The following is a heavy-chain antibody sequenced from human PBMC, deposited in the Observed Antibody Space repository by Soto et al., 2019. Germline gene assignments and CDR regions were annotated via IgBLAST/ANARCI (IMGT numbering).Heavy chain of an antibody. Sequence: QVQLVQSGAEVKKPGSSVKVSCKASGGTFSSYAISWVRQAPGQGLEWMGGIIPIFGTANYAQKFQGRVTITADESTSTAYMELSSLRSEDTAVYYCARDHPLPNSPPKFSRQIRGVISGMDVWGQGTTVTVSS. D-gene: IGHD3-10*01. CDR2: IIPIFGTA. V-gene: IGHV1-69*01. J-gene: IGHJ6*02. CDR1: GGTFSSYA. CDR3: ARDHPLPNSPPKFSRQIRGVISGMDV.